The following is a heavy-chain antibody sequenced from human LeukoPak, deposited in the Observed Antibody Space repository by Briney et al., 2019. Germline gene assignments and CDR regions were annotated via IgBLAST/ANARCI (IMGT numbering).Heavy chain of an antibody. CDR1: GYTFTSYY. CDR2: INPSGGST. D-gene: IGHD3-10*01. Sequence: ASVKVSCKASGYTFTSYYMHWVQQAPGQGLEWMGIINPSGGSTSYAQKFQGRVTMTRDMSTSTVYMELSSLRSEDTAVYYCARGRLLWFGELFLPERYWGQGTLVTVSS. V-gene: IGHV1-46*01. J-gene: IGHJ4*02. CDR3: ARGRLLWFGELFLPERY.